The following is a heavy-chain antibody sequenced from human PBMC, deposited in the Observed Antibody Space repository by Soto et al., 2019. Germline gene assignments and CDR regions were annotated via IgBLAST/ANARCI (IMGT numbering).Heavy chain of an antibody. CDR3: ARVPSYSYGYYYYGMDV. CDR1: GGSFSGYY. D-gene: IGHD5-18*01. V-gene: IGHV4-34*01. J-gene: IGHJ6*02. CDR2: INHSGST. Sequence: QVQLQQWGAGLLKPSETLSLTCAVYGGSFSGYYWSWIRQPPGKGLEWIGEINHSGSTNYNPSLKSRVTISVDTSKNQFSLKLSSVTAADTALYYCARVPSYSYGYYYYGMDVWGQGTTVTVSS.